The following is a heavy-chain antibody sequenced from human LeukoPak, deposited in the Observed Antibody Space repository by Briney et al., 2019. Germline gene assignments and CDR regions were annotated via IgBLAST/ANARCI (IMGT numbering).Heavy chain of an antibody. CDR3: AKAAILYYYDSSGYDVYYFDY. CDR1: GFTFSSYA. V-gene: IGHV3-23*01. J-gene: IGHJ4*02. CDR2: ISGGGGST. Sequence: GGSLRLSCAASGFTFSSYAMSWVRQAPGKGLEWVSAISGGGGSTYYADSVKGRFTISRDNSKNTLYLQMNSLRAEDTAVYYCAKAAILYYYDSSGYDVYYFDYWGQGTLVTVSS. D-gene: IGHD3-22*01.